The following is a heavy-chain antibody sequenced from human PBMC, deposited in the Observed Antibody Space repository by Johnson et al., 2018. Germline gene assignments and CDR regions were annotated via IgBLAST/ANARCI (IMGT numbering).Heavy chain of an antibody. CDR1: AFAFNTYG. D-gene: IGHD3-10*01. V-gene: IGHV3-33*01. CDR2: IWYDGSNK. J-gene: IGHJ6*02. CDR3: ARDLGTSLVREVLINTYYYYAMDV. Sequence: QVQLQESGGGVVQPGRSLRLSCAASAFAFNTYGMHWVRQAPGKGLEWVAVIWYDGSNKDYAASVKGRFTIPRDNSKNTLFLQMNGLRAEDTAMYYCARDLGTSLVREVLINTYYYYAMDVWGQGTMVSVSS.